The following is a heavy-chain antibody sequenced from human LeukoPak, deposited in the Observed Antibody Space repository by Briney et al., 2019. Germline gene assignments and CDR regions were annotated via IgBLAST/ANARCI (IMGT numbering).Heavy chain of an antibody. CDR3: ARTWIQLWFDY. CDR1: GGSFSGYY. CDR2: INHSGST. Sequence: PSETLSPTCAVYGGSFSGYYWSWIRQPPGKGLEWIGEINHSGSTNYNPSLKSRVTVSVDTSKNQFSLKLSSATAADTAVYYCARTWIQLWFDYWGQGTLVTVSS. J-gene: IGHJ4*02. D-gene: IGHD5-18*01. V-gene: IGHV4-34*01.